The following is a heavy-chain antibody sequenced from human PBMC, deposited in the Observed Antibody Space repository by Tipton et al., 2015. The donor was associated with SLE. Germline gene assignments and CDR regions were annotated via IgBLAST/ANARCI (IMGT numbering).Heavy chain of an antibody. Sequence: TLSLTCIVSGGSISTNYWSWIRQPPGKGLEWIGYIYYSGSTNYNPSLKSRVTISVDTSKNQFSLKLSSVTAADTAVYYCARGGSRGFDYWGQGTLVTVSS. CDR2: IYYSGST. CDR1: GGSISTNY. V-gene: IGHV4-59*01. J-gene: IGHJ4*02. CDR3: ARGGSRGFDY. D-gene: IGHD3-10*01.